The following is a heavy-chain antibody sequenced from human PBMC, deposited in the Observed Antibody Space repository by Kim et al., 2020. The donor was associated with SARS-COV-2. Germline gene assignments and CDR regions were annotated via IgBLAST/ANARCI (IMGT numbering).Heavy chain of an antibody. CDR2: INHSGST. D-gene: IGHD6-13*01. Sequence: SETLSLTCAVYGGSFSGYYWSWIRQPPGKGLEWIGEINHSGSTNYNPSLKSRVTISVETSKNQFSLKMRTVTAADTAVYYCARGAASNHWYFDLWGRGTL. CDR1: GGSFSGYY. CDR3: ARGAASNHWYFDL. V-gene: IGHV4-34*01. J-gene: IGHJ2*01.